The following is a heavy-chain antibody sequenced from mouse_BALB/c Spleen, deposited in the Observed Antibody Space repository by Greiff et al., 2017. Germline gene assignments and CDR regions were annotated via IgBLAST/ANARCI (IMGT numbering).Heavy chain of an antibody. CDR2: ISTYYGDA. V-gene: IGHV1S137*01. Sequence: QVQLKESGAELVRPGVSVKLSCKGSGYTFTDYAMHWVKQSHAKSLEWIGVISTYYGDASYNQKFKGKATMTVDKSSSTAYMELARLTSEDSAIYYCARGGEPTMDYWGQGTSVTVSS. D-gene: IGHD5-1*01. CDR3: ARGGEPTMDY. J-gene: IGHJ4*01. CDR1: GYTFTDYA.